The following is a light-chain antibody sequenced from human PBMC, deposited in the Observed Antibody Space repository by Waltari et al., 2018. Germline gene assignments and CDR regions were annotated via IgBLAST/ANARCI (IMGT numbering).Light chain of an antibody. CDR3: CSYAGLGIYV. CDR1: SSVVGNYNL. V-gene: IGLV2-23*02. J-gene: IGLJ1*01. Sequence: QSGLTQPASVSGSPGQSITISCTGASSVVGNYNLVPWYQQYPGKAPKLMVYEVTERTSGVSDRFSGSKSGNTASLTIFGLQSEDEADYYCCSYAGLGIYVFGTGTKVTVL. CDR2: EVT.